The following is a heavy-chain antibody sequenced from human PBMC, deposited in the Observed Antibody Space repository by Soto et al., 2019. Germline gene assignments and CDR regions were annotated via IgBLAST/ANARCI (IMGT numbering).Heavy chain of an antibody. D-gene: IGHD3-10*01. CDR1: GVTFSVYY. CDR3: SRENWFQDY. V-gene: IGHV3-7*03. J-gene: IGHJ4*02. CDR2: IKNDGSEQ. Sequence: PGGSLRLSCSSSGVTFSVYYMTWVRQAPGKGLEWVASIKNDGSEQYYVDSVKGRFTISRDNAKNSLYLQMNSLRAGDTALYYCSRENWFQDYWGQGTLVTVSS.